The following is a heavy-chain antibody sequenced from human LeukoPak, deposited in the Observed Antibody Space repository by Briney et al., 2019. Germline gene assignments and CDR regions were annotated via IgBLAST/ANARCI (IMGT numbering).Heavy chain of an antibody. CDR2: IYHSGST. J-gene: IGHJ3*02. Sequence: SETLSLTCAVSGGSISSGGYSWSWIRQPPGKGLEWIGYIYHSGSTYYNPSLKSRVTISVDRSKNQSSLKLSSVTAADTAVYYCARGYGSGSRRLTAFDIRGQGTMVTVSS. D-gene: IGHD3-10*01. CDR1: GGSISSGGYS. V-gene: IGHV4-30-2*01. CDR3: ARGYGSGSRRLTAFDI.